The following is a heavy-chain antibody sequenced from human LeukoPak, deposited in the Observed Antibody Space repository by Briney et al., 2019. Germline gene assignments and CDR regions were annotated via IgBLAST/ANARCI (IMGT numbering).Heavy chain of an antibody. Sequence: LSLTCAVSGYSISSSNWWGWIRQPPGKGLEWVSGINWNGGSTGYADSVKGRFTISRDNAKNSLYLQMNSLRAEDTALYYCARVSGDGYYYYYYMDVWGKGTTVTVSS. CDR1: GYSISSSNW. CDR3: ARVSGDGYYYYYYMDV. D-gene: IGHD2-15*01. J-gene: IGHJ6*03. CDR2: INWNGGST. V-gene: IGHV3-20*04.